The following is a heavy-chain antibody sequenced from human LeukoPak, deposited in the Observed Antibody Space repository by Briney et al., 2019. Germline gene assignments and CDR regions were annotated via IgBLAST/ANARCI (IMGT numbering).Heavy chain of an antibody. CDR2: IYYSGST. V-gene: IGHV4-39*01. D-gene: IGHD5-12*01. J-gene: IGHJ4*02. CDR3: ARQRGYSGYDRSEYYFDY. Sequence: SETLSLTCTVSGGSISSSSYYWGWIRQPPGKGLEWIGSIYYSGSTYYNPSLKSRVTISVDTPKNQFSLKLSSVTAADTAVYYCARQRGYSGYDRSEYYFDYWGQGTLVTVSS. CDR1: GGSISSSSYY.